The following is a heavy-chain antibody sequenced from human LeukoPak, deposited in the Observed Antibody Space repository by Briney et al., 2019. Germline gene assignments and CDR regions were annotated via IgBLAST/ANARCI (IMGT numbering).Heavy chain of an antibody. Sequence: GASVKVSRKASGYTFISYGISWVRQAPGQGLEWMGWISAYNGNTKYAQNLQGRVTMTTDTSTTTAYMELRSLRSDDTAVYYCARDWAIAARTNCFDPWGQGTLVTVSS. J-gene: IGHJ5*02. CDR2: ISAYNGNT. D-gene: IGHD6-6*01. CDR1: GYTFISYG. CDR3: ARDWAIAARTNCFDP. V-gene: IGHV1-18*01.